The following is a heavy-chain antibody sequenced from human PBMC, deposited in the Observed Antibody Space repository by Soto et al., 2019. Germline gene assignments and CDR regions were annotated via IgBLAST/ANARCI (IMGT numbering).Heavy chain of an antibody. V-gene: IGHV3-30*18. CDR2: ISYDGSNK. Sequence: QVQLVESGGGVVQPGRSLRLSCAASGFTFSSYGMHWVRQAPGKGLEWVAVISYDGSNKYYADSVKGRFTISRDNSKNTLYLQMNRLRAEDTAVYYCAKGSGSQTYFDYWGQGTLGTVSS. D-gene: IGHD1-26*01. J-gene: IGHJ4*02. CDR3: AKGSGSQTYFDY. CDR1: GFTFSSYG.